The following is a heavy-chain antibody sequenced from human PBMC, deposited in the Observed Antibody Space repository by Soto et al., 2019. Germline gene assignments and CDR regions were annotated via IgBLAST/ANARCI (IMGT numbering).Heavy chain of an antibody. CDR2: INSDGSST. Sequence: GGSLRLSCAASGFTFSSYWMHWVRQAPGKGLVWVSRINSDGSSTSYADSVKGRFTISRDNAKNTLYLQMNSLRAEDTAVYCCARDQYTYYYDSSGYYPPGYWGQGTLVTSPQ. CDR3: ARDQYTYYYDSSGYYPPGY. CDR1: GFTFSSYW. J-gene: IGHJ4*02. D-gene: IGHD3-22*01. V-gene: IGHV3-74*01.